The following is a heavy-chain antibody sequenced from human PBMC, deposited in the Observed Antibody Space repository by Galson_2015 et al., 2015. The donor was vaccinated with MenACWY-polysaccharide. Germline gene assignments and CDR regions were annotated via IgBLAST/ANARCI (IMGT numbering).Heavy chain of an antibody. CDR2: ITGDGSDT. CDR3: ARVGVCSGGSCYKMFDV. V-gene: IGHV3-74*01. J-gene: IGHJ3*01. D-gene: IGHD2-15*01. CDR1: GFTFSNCI. Sequence: SLRLSCAASGFTFSNCIMHWVRQAPGKGLVWVSRITGDGSDTRYAGSVKGRFAISRDNARNTLYLQMNSLRDEDTAVYYCARVGVCSGGSCYKMFDVWGQGTMVTVSS.